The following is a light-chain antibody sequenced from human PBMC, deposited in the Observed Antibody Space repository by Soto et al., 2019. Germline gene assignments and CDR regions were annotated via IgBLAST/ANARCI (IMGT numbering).Light chain of an antibody. CDR2: GAS. Sequence: DIVMSRGPATLSVSLGGRATRSCRASQSLSSNLAWYQQKPGQAPRLLIYGASTRATGIPARFSGSGSGTEFTLTISSLQSEDFAVYYCQQYNNWPLTFGGGTKVDIK. J-gene: IGKJ4*01. CDR3: QQYNNWPLT. CDR1: QSLSSN. V-gene: IGKV3-15*01.